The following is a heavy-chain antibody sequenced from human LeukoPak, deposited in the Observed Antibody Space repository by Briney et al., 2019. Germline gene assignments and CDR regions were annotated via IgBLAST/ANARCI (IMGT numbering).Heavy chain of an antibody. Sequence: ASVKVSCRASGGTFSSYAISWVRQAPGQGLEWMGRIIPILGIANYAQKFQGRVTITADKSTSTAYMELSRLRSEDTAVYYCARGAAAGPINWFDPWGQGTLVTVSS. J-gene: IGHJ5*02. CDR3: ARGAAAGPINWFDP. CDR1: GGTFSSYA. D-gene: IGHD6-13*01. CDR2: IIPILGIA. V-gene: IGHV1-69*04.